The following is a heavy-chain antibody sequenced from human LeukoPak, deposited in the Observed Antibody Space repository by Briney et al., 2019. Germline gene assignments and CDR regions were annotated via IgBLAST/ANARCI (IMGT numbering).Heavy chain of an antibody. CDR3: ARQARLYYYDSGGYYLPDYFDY. CDR2: IYYSGST. D-gene: IGHD3-22*01. V-gene: IGHV4-39*01. J-gene: IGHJ4*02. Sequence: PGGSLRLSCAASGFTFSSYAMYWVRQPPGKGLEWIGSIYYSGSTYYSPSLKSRVTISVDTSKNQFSLKLSSVTAADTAVYYCARQARLYYYDSGGYYLPDYFDYWGQGTLVTVSS. CDR1: GFTFSSYAMY.